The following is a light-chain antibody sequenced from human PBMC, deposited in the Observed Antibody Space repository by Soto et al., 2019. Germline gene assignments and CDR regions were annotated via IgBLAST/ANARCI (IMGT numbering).Light chain of an antibody. CDR3: QQYYSFPPT. J-gene: IGKJ1*01. CDR2: AAS. CDR1: QGIRND. Sequence: AIQMTQSPSSLSASVGDRVTITCRASQGIRNDLDWFQQKPGKAPKLLIYAASNLQSGVPARFSGSGSGTDFTLTISSLQPEDFATYYCQQYYSFPPTFGQGTKVEIK. V-gene: IGKV1-6*01.